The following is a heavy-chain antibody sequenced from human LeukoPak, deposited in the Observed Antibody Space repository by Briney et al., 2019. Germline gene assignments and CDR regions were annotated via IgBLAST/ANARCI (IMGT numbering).Heavy chain of an antibody. CDR1: GFTFSSYA. D-gene: IGHD1-26*01. J-gene: IGHJ4*02. CDR2: ISSNGGST. Sequence: PGGSLRLSCAASGFTFSSYAMHWVRQAPGKGLEYVSAISSNGGSTYYANSVKGRFTISRDNSKNTLYLQMGSLRAEDMAVYYCARAYSGSYYFDYWGQGTLVTVSS. V-gene: IGHV3-64*01. CDR3: ARAYSGSYYFDY.